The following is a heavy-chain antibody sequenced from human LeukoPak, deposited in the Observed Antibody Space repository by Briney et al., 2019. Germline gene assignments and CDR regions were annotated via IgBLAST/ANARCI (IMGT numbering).Heavy chain of an antibody. CDR2: IYPRDSDT. Sequence: GESLKISCKGSGYKFTNYWIAWMRQMPGQGLEWLGIIYPRDSDTRYSPSFQGQVTISVDTSTDTAYLQWSSLKASDTAMYYCARLLAAPYYINYWGQGTLVTVSS. D-gene: IGHD6-25*01. CDR3: ARLLAAPYYINY. V-gene: IGHV5-51*01. J-gene: IGHJ4*02. CDR1: GYKFTNYW.